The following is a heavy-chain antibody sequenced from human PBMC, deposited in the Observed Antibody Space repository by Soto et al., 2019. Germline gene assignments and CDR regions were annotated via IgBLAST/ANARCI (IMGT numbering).Heavy chain of an antibody. CDR3: ARKWLPDY. CDR2: ISYDGSNK. J-gene: IGHJ4*02. D-gene: IGHD6-19*01. CDR1: GFTFSSYA. Sequence: GGFLRLSCAASGFTFSSYAMHWVRQAPGKGLEWVAVISYDGSNKYYADSVKGRFTISRDNSKNTLYLQMNSLRAEDTAVYYCARKWLPDYWGQGTLVTVSS. V-gene: IGHV3-30-3*01.